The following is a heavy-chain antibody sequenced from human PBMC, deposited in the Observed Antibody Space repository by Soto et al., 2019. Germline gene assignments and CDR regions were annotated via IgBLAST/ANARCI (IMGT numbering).Heavy chain of an antibody. CDR2: ISPYNGNT. Sequence: QVQLVQSGAEVKKPGASVKVSCKTSGYTFTSYGITWVRQAPGQGLQWMGWISPYNGNTNSAQKFQGRVTMTTDTSTSTAQMELRSLRSDDTAVYYCARDLKSTVTADLRYWGQGTLVTVSS. D-gene: IGHD4-17*01. J-gene: IGHJ4*02. CDR1: GYTFTSYG. CDR3: ARDLKSTVTADLRY. V-gene: IGHV1-18*01.